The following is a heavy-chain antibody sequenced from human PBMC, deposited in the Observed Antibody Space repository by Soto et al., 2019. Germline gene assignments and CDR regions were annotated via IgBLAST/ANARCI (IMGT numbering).Heavy chain of an antibody. J-gene: IGHJ4*02. Sequence: EVQLVESGGGLVQPGESLRLSCAASGFTFSSFWMSWVRQAPGKGLEWVANIKEDGSEKAYVDSVKGRFTISRDNVKKSLYLQMNSLRAEDTAVYYCARGIGYSAQDYWGQGTLVTVSS. V-gene: IGHV3-7*01. CDR3: ARGIGYSAQDY. D-gene: IGHD5-18*01. CDR1: GFTFSSFW. CDR2: IKEDGSEK.